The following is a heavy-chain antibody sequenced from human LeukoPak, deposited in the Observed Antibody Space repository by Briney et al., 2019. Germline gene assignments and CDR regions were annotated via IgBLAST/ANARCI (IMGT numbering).Heavy chain of an antibody. D-gene: IGHD6-19*01. CDR3: ARGVPTHGAVAGTNWFDP. J-gene: IGHJ5*02. V-gene: IGHV4-34*01. CDR1: GGSFSGYY. Sequence: PSETLSLTCAVYGGSFSGYYWSWIRQPPGKGLEWIGEINHSGSTNYNPSLKSRVTISVDTSKNQFSLKLSSVTAADTAVYYCARGVPTHGAVAGTNWFDPWGQGTLVTVSS. CDR2: INHSGST.